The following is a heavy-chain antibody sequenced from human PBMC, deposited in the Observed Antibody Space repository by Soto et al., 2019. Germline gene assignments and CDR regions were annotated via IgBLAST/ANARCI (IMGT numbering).Heavy chain of an antibody. CDR2: IIPIYASP. D-gene: IGHD3-9*01. Sequence: QVQLVQSGAEVKKPGSSVKVSCKASGGTFSSNAISWVRQAPGQVLEWMGGIIPIYASPNYAQNFQGRVTVTADNATSTAYVQLRRLKFADSALDYWAVTVTGSRSPLAHWGRGTLVIVSS. CDR1: GGTFSSNA. J-gene: IGHJ4*02. V-gene: IGHV1-69*06. CDR3: AVTVTGSRSPLAH.